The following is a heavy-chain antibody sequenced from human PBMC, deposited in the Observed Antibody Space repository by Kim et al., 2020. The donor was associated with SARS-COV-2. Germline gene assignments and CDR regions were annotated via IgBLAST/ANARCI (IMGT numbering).Heavy chain of an antibody. CDR3: ARAYCSSTSCYRLPGY. CDR1: GFTVSSNY. D-gene: IGHD2-2*02. CDR2: IYSGGST. V-gene: IGHV3-66*01. Sequence: GGSLRLSCAASGFTVSSNYMSWVRQAPGKGLEWVSVIYSGGSTYYADSVKGRFTISRDNSKNTLYLQMNSLRAEDTAVYYCARAYCSSTSCYRLPGYWGQGTLVTVSS. J-gene: IGHJ4*02.